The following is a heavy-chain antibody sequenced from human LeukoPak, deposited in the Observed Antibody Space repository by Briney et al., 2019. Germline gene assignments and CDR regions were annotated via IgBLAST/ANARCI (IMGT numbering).Heavy chain of an antibody. CDR3: ARRGVEYTIDY. V-gene: IGHV7-4-1*02. D-gene: IGHD2/OR15-2a*01. J-gene: IGHJ4*02. CDR1: GGTFSSYA. CDR2: INTDAGNP. Sequence: ASVKVSCKASGGTFSSYAISWVGQAPGQGLEWMGGINTDAGNPTYAQGFTGRFVFSLDTSVSTAYLQISALKAEDTAVYYCARRGVEYTIDYWGQGTLVTVSS.